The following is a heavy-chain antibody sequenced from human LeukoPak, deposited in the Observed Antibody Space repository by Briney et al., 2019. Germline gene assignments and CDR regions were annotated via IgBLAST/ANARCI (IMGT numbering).Heavy chain of an antibody. D-gene: IGHD3-22*01. V-gene: IGHV4-39*01. Sequence: SETLSLTFTVSGGSISSSSYYWGWIRQPPGKGLEWIGSIYYSGSTYYNPSLKSRVTISVDTSKNQFSLKLSSVTAADTAVYYCARLRITMIVVFAGWGQGTLVTVSS. J-gene: IGHJ4*02. CDR2: IYYSGST. CDR1: GGSISSSSYY. CDR3: ARLRITMIVVFAG.